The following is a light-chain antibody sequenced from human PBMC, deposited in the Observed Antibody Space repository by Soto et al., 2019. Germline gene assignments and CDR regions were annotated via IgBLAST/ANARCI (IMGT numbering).Light chain of an antibody. J-gene: IGKJ2*03. V-gene: IGKV1-5*03. CDR3: QQYSSYSYS. CDR2: KTS. CDR1: QSTSSW. Sequence: DIQMTQSPSTLSASVGDRVTITCRASQSTSSWLAWYQHKPGQAPKLLIYKTSTLESGVPSRFSGSGAGTEFTLTIGCLQADDFATYYCQQYSSYSYSFGQGTKLEIK.